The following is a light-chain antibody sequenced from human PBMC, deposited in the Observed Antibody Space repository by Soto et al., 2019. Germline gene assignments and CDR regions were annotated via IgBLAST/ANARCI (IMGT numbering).Light chain of an antibody. CDR2: GAS. Sequence: EIVMTQSPATLSVSPGETATLSCWASQSVSSNLAWYQQKPGQAPRLLIYGASSRATDIPARFSGSGSGTEFTHTISSLQSEDFAVYCCQQYNNFWTFGQGTKVEIK. J-gene: IGKJ1*01. CDR1: QSVSSN. CDR3: QQYNNFWT. V-gene: IGKV3-15*01.